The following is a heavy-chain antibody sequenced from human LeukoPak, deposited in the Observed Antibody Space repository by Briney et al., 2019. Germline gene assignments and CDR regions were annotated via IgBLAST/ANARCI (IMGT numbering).Heavy chain of an antibody. CDR1: GGSISSYC. CDR2: ISYSGNT. D-gene: IGHD2-15*01. CDR3: ARFAYCSGGSCVYAFNI. J-gene: IGHJ3*02. Sequence: SETLSLTFTVSGGSISSYCWSWTRQPPGKGLEWIGYISYSGNTNYSPSLRSRVTISVDTSKNRFSLRLSSVTAADTAVYYCARFAYCSGGSCVYAFNIWGQGTMVTVSS. V-gene: IGHV4-59*01.